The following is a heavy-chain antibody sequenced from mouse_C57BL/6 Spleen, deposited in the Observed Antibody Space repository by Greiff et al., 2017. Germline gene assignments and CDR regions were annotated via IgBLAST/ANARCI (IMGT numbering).Heavy chain of an antibody. CDR2: INPGSGGT. J-gene: IGHJ2*01. CDR3: ARERGDY. V-gene: IGHV1-54*01. Sequence: QVQLQQSGAELVRPGTSVKVSCKASGYAFTNYLIEWVKQRPGQGLEWNGVINPGSGGTNYNEKFKGKATLTADKSSSTAYMQLSSLTSEDSAVYFCARERGDYWGQGTTLTVSS. CDR1: GYAFTNYL.